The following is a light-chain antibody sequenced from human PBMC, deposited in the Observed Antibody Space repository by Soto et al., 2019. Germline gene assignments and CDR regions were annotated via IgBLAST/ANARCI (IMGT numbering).Light chain of an antibody. J-gene: IGLJ1*01. V-gene: IGLV1-51*01. CDR3: GTWDSSLSAYV. CDR2: DNN. CDR1: SSNIRNNY. Sequence: QSVLTQPPSVSAAPRQKVTISCSGSSSNIRNNYVSWYQQLPGTAPKLLIYDNNKRPSGIPDRFSGSKSGTSATLGITGLETGDEADYYCGTWDSSLSAYVFPTGTKSPS.